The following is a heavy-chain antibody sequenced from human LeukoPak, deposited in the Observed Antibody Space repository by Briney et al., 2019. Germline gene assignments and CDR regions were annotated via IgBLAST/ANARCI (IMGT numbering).Heavy chain of an antibody. Sequence: ASVKVSCKASGGTFMTDIFNWLRQAPGQSPEWMGGIIPISDSAHSAKRFQGRLTITAEESTSTVYMELSFLTSEDTAVYYCARDWLLSRNGAGTAFVYWGQGTLVTVSS. CDR2: IIPISDSA. CDR1: GGTFMTDI. V-gene: IGHV1-69*13. CDR3: ARDWLLSRNGAGTAFVY. J-gene: IGHJ4*02. D-gene: IGHD1-1*01.